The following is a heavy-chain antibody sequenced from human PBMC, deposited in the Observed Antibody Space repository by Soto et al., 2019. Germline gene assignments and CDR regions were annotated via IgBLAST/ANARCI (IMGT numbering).Heavy chain of an antibody. Sequence: PSETLSLTCTVSGGSISSYYWRWIRQPPGKGLEWIGCFYYIGSTNYNPSLKSRVTISVDTSKSQFSLKLSSVTAAATAVYYCARGDVFWSGYHQLPYFDSWGQGTLVTVSS. CDR1: GGSISSYY. V-gene: IGHV4-59*01. D-gene: IGHD3-3*01. CDR2: FYYIGST. CDR3: ARGDVFWSGYHQLPYFDS. J-gene: IGHJ4*02.